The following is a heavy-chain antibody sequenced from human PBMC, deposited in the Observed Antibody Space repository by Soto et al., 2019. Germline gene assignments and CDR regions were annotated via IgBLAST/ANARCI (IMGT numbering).Heavy chain of an antibody. D-gene: IGHD3-3*01. CDR3: VKDWSGDKCPCLDV. V-gene: IGHV3-23*01. CDR2: ISGGTT. Sequence: GGSLRLSCATSGFTFSNYAMTWVRQAPGEGLEWVSTISGGTTYYADSVKGRFTISRDNPKKTLELQMNSLRAEDTAIYYCVKDWSGDKCPCLDVWGQGTTVTVSS. CDR1: GFTFSNYA. J-gene: IGHJ6*02.